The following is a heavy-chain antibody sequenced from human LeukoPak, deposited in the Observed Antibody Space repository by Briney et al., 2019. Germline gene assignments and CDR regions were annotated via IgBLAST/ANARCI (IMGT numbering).Heavy chain of an antibody. Sequence: GGSLRLSCVASGFTFSSYWMHWVRQAPGKGLVWVSRINSDGSSTSYADSVKGRFTISRDNAKNTLYLQMNSLRAEDTAVYYCARDISYYYGMDVWGQGTTVTVSS. V-gene: IGHV3-74*01. J-gene: IGHJ6*02. CDR1: GFTFSSYW. CDR2: INSDGSST. CDR3: ARDISYYYGMDV.